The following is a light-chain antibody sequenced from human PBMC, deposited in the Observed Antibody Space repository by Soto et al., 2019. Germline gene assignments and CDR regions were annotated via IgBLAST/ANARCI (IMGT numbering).Light chain of an antibody. Sequence: EIVMTQSPATLSVSPGERATLSCRASQSISSNLAWFQQKPGQAPRLLIYGVSYRATGIPARFSGSGSGTEFTLTISSLHSEDFAVYYCHHYNDWWTFGQGTKVEIK. CDR1: QSISSN. CDR2: GVS. CDR3: HHYNDWWT. J-gene: IGKJ1*01. V-gene: IGKV3-15*01.